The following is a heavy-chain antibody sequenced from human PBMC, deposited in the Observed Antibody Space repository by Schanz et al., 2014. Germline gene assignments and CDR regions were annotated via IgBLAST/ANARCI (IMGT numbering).Heavy chain of an antibody. J-gene: IGHJ4*02. CDR1: GFTFSTYT. V-gene: IGHV3-21*02. CDR2: ISSSSTYI. D-gene: IGHD3-16*01. Sequence: DVQLVESGGGLVKPGGSLRLSCAASGFTFSTYTMNWVRQAPGKGLEWVSSISSSSTYIYYTDSLKGRFTISRDNAKNTLYLQMNTLRAEDTAVYYCARSDGLGRIDYWGQGTLVTVSS. CDR3: ARSDGLGRIDY.